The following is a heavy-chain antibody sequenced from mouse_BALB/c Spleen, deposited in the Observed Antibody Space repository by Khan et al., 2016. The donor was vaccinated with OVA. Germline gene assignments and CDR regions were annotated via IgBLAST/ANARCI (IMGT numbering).Heavy chain of an antibody. J-gene: IGHJ2*01. D-gene: IGHD1-1*01. Sequence: EVQLQESGPGLVKPSQSLSLTCTVTGYSITSDYAWNWIRQFPGNKLEWMGYISYSGHTSYNPSLKSRISITRDTSKKQIFLQLNSVTTEDTATYYCARSVTITTVVATDFDYWGQGTTLTVSS. CDR3: ARSVTITTVVATDFDY. CDR2: ISYSGHT. CDR1: GYSITSDYA. V-gene: IGHV3-2*02.